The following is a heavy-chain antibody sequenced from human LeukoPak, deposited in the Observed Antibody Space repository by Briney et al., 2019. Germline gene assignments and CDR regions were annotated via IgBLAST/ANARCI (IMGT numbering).Heavy chain of an antibody. CDR2: FDPEDGET. D-gene: IGHD3-22*01. J-gene: IGHJ3*02. Sequence: ASVKVSCKVSGYTLTELSMHWVRQAPGKGLEWMGGFDPEDGETIYAQKFQGRVTMTEDTSTDTAYMELSSLRSEDTAVYHCATAYDSSGCYADAFDIWGQGTMVTVSS. V-gene: IGHV1-24*01. CDR1: GYTLTELS. CDR3: ATAYDSSGCYADAFDI.